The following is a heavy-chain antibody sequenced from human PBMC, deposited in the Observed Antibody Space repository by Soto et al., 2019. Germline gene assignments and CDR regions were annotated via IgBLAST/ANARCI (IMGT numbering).Heavy chain of an antibody. J-gene: IGHJ4*02. Sequence: PGGSLRLSCAASGFTVSSNYMSWVRQAPGKGLEWVSVIYSGGSTYFADSVKDRFSISRDNSKNTLHLQMNSLRAEDTAVYYCAKDLREMATIRPDYWGQGIQVTVSS. D-gene: IGHD5-12*01. CDR2: IYSGGST. CDR1: GFTVSSNY. CDR3: AKDLREMATIRPDY. V-gene: IGHV3-66*01.